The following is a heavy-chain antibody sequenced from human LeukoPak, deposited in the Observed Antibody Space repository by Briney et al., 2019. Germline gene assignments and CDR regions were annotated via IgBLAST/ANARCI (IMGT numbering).Heavy chain of an antibody. J-gene: IGHJ4*02. CDR2: IYYCGRT. CDR1: GGSVSSSRHY. Sequence: PSETLSLTCGVSGGSVSSSRHYWAWIRQPPGKGLELIGSIYYCGRTYYNPSRKSGVTISIDTSSNQFSLTLRSVTAADTSVYYCARQSRTTRDPFDSWGRGAQVIVSS. D-gene: IGHD4-11*01. CDR3: ARQSRTTRDPFDS. V-gene: IGHV4-39*01.